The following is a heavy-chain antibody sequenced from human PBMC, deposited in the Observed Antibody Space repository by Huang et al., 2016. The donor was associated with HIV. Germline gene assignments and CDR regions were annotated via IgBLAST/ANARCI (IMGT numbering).Heavy chain of an antibody. J-gene: IGHJ3*01. CDR3: AREGFYDLWSAFRRAVDAFDA. CDR2: IYYNGDT. V-gene: IGHV4-30-4*08. CDR1: GGSISSGGYT. Sequence: QVQLHESGPGLVKPSQTLSLTCTVSGGSISSGGYTYNWIRQPPGKGLAWIGYIYYNGDTYYNPALKSRVSISGDTSKNQCSLKLSSMTAADTAVYYCAREGFYDLWSAFRRAVDAFDAWGQGTKVTVSS. D-gene: IGHD3-3*01.